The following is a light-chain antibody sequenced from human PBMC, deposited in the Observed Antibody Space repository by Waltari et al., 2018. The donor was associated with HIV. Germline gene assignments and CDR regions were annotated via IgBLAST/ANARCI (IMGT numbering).Light chain of an antibody. Sequence: QSVLTQPPSVSAAPGQKVTISCPGGSSNVGASYVSWYQQLPATAPKPLIYDDDKRPSGIPDRFSGSKSGTSATLGITGLQTGDEADYYCGTWDNRLTTVVFGGGTKLTVL. CDR2: DDD. CDR1: SSNVGASY. J-gene: IGLJ2*01. V-gene: IGLV1-51*01. CDR3: GTWDNRLTTVV.